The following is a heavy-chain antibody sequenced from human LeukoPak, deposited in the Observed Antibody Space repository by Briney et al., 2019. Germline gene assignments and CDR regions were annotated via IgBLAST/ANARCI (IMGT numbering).Heavy chain of an antibody. J-gene: IGHJ6*03. CDR2: IYYSGST. D-gene: IGHD2-15*01. V-gene: IGHV4-59*01. CDR3: ARVSPAALSPYYYYYYMDV. Sequence: SATLSLTCTVSGGSISSYYWSWIRQPPGKGLEWIGYIYYSGSTNYNPSLKSRVTISVDTSKNQFSLKLSSVTAADTAVYYCARVSPAALSPYYYYYYMDVWGKGTTVTVSS. CDR1: GGSISSYY.